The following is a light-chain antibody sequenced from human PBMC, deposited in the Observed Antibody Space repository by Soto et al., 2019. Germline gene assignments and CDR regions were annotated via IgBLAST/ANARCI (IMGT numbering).Light chain of an antibody. CDR2: KAS. CDR1: ESINSW. V-gene: IGKV1-5*03. J-gene: IGKJ4*02. CDR3: QQYNSWVP. Sequence: DIQMTQSPSTLSASVGDRVTITCRASESINSWLAWYQQKPGKAPNLLIYKASILQSGVPSRFSGSGSGTEFTLTISSLQLDDFAIYFCQQYNSWVPFGGGTKGEIK.